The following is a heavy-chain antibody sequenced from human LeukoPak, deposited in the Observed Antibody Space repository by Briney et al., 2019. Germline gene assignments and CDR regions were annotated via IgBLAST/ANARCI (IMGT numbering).Heavy chain of an antibody. Sequence: GGSLRLSCAASGFTFSMYSMHWVRQAPGKGLEWLANIRRGGSEEYYVDSVKGRFTISRDNTKNSLYLQMNSLRVEDTAVYYCARALIAADNYWGQGTLVTVSS. D-gene: IGHD6-6*01. CDR3: ARALIAADNY. V-gene: IGHV3-7*04. J-gene: IGHJ4*02. CDR1: GFTFSMYS. CDR2: IRRGGSEE.